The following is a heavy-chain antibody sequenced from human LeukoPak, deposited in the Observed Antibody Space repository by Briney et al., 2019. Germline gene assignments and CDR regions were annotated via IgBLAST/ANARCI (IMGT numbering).Heavy chain of an antibody. CDR2: IYYSGST. V-gene: IGHV4-39*07. CDR3: ARAPINDFGDYDRFDP. CDR1: GGSISSSSYY. J-gene: IGHJ5*02. D-gene: IGHD4-17*01. Sequence: PSETLSLTCTVSGGSISSSSYYWGWIRQPPGKGLEWIGSIYYSGSTYYNPSLKSRVTISVDTSKNQFSLKLSSVTAADTAVYYCARAPINDFGDYDRFDPWGQGTLVTVSS.